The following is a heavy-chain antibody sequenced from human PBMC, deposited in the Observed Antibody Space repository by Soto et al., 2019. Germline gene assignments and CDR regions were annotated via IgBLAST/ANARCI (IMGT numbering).Heavy chain of an antibody. J-gene: IGHJ6*02. Sequence: QVQLQESGPGLVKPSGTLSVTCAVSGGSISSSNWWNWVRQPPGKGLEWIGEIYHSGSTNYNPSFRSRVTKSVDKSNNQFSLRVKSVTAADTAEYYCARAWPSVDSYGSGVMDVWGQGTTVTVSS. V-gene: IGHV4-4*02. D-gene: IGHD5-18*01. CDR2: IYHSGST. CDR3: ARAWPSVDSYGSGVMDV. CDR1: GGSISSSNW.